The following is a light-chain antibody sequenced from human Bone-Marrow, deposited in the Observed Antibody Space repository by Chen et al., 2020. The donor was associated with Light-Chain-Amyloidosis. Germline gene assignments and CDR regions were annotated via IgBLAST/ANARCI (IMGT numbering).Light chain of an antibody. J-gene: IGKJ4*01. CDR3: QQYGTSPLT. Sequence: EIVLTQSPGTLSLSPGEGANLSCRASQTISSTYLTWYQQKFGQAPRLLIYGSSSRATGIPDRFTGSGSGTDFTLTIHRLEPEDFALYYCQQYGTSPLTFGGGTKVEI. CDR2: GSS. CDR1: QTISSTY. V-gene: IGKV3-20*01.